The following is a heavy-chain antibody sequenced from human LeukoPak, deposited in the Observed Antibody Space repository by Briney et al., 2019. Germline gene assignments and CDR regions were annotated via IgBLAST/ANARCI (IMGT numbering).Heavy chain of an antibody. Sequence: GASVKVSCKASGYTFTSYGISWVRQAPGQGLEWMGWISAYNGNTNYAQKLQGRVTMTTDTSTSTAYTELRSLRSDDTAVYYCARIQSTRVYGYSSGWDPDYWGQGTLVTVSS. CDR2: ISAYNGNT. V-gene: IGHV1-18*01. J-gene: IGHJ4*02. CDR3: ARIQSTRVYGYSSGWDPDY. D-gene: IGHD6-19*01. CDR1: GYTFTSYG.